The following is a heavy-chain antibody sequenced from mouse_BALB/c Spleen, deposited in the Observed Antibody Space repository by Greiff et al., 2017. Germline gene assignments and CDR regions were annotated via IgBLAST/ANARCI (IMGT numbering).Heavy chain of an antibody. CDR1: GFTFSSYA. CDR2: ISSGGST. CDR3: ARGPTTGPFYYAMDY. V-gene: IGHV5-6-5*01. D-gene: IGHD1-1*01. J-gene: IGHJ4*01. Sequence: EVKLMESGGGLVKPGGSLKLSCAASGFTFSSYAMSWVRQTPEKRLEWVASISSGGSTYYPDSVKGRFTISRDNARNILYLQMSSLRSEDTAMYYCARGPTTGPFYYAMDYWGQGTSVTVSS.